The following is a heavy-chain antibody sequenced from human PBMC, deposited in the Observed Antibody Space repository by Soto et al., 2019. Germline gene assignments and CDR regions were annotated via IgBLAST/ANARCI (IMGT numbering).Heavy chain of an antibody. CDR3: ARSVETAADADEGYYGMDV. V-gene: IGHV5-51*01. Sequence: TGESLKISCKGSGYSFTSYWIGWVRQMPGKGLERMGIIYPGDSDTRYSPSFQGQVTISADKSISTAYLQWSSLKASDTAMYYCARSVETAADADEGYYGMDVWGQGTTVTVSS. J-gene: IGHJ6*02. CDR2: IYPGDSDT. D-gene: IGHD5-18*01. CDR1: GYSFTSYW.